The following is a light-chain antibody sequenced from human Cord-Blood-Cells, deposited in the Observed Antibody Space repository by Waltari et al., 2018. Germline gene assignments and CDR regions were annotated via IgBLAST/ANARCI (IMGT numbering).Light chain of an antibody. CDR1: SSDVGSYNL. J-gene: IGLJ1*01. CDR2: EVS. CDR3: CSYAGSRV. V-gene: IGLV2-23*02. Sequence: QSALTQPASASGSPGQSITLSCTGTSSDVGSYNLVSWYQQHPGKAPKLMIYEVSKRPSGVSNRFSGSKSGNTASLTISGLQAEDEADYYCCSYAGSRVFGTGTKVTVL.